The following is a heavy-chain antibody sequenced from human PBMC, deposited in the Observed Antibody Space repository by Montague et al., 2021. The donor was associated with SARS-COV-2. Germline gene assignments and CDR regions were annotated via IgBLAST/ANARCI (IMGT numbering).Heavy chain of an antibody. J-gene: IGHJ5*02. CDR3: ARGSEYDFWSGFLGYKWFDP. CDR1: GGSLSGYY. V-gene: IGHV4-34*01. Sequence: SETLSLTCAVYGGSLSGYYWAWIRQTPAKGLEWIGEINHSGSTNYNPSLKSRLTISVDTSKKQFSLKLNSMTAADTAVYYCARGSEYDFWSGFLGYKWFDPWGQGTPVTVSS. D-gene: IGHD3/OR15-3a*01. CDR2: INHSGST.